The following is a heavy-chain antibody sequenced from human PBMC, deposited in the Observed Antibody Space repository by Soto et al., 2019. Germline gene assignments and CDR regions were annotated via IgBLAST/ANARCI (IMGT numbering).Heavy chain of an antibody. J-gene: IGHJ6*02. CDR1: GYTFTSYA. CDR2: MNPNSGNT. V-gene: IGHV1-8*01. CDR3: ARLTIFGGGGDYYYGMDV. D-gene: IGHD3-3*01. Sequence: GASVKVSCKASGYTFTSYAMHWVRQAPGQRLEWMGWMNPNSGNTGYAQKFQGRVTMTRNTSISTAYMELSSLRSEDTAVYYCARLTIFGGGGDYYYGMDVWGQGTTVTVSS.